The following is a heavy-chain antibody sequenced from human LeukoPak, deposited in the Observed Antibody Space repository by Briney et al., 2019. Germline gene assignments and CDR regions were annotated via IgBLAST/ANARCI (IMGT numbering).Heavy chain of an antibody. V-gene: IGHV3-7*04. CDR2: IKHDGTEK. CDR3: ARETRWELFDY. CDR1: GFTFSSYW. D-gene: IGHD1-26*01. Sequence: GGPLRLSRAASGFTFSSYWMSWVRQAPGKGLEWVANIKHDGTEKYYVDSVKGRFTLSRGNAKNSLFLQMNSLRAEDTAVYYCARETRWELFDYWGQGILVTVSS. J-gene: IGHJ4*02.